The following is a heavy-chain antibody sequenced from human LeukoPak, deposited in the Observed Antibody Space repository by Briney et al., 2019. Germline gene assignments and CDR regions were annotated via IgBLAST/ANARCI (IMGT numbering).Heavy chain of an antibody. V-gene: IGHV4-39*01. Sequence: SETLSLTCTVSGGSISSSSYSWGWIRQPPGKGLEWIGSIYYSGSTYYNPFLKSRVTISVDTSKNQFSLKLSSVTAADTAVYYCARGDSSGYFIGVWFDPWGQGTLVTVSS. CDR1: GGSISSSSYS. D-gene: IGHD3-22*01. J-gene: IGHJ5*02. CDR3: ARGDSSGYFIGVWFDP. CDR2: IYYSGST.